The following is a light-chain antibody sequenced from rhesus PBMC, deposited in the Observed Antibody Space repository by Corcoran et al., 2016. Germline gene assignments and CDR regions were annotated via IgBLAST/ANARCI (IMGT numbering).Light chain of an antibody. CDR3: QHNYGTPFT. V-gene: IGKV1-74*01. CDR2: KAS. J-gene: IGKJ3*01. Sequence: DIQMTQSPSSLSASVGDRVTITCRTSENVNNYLNWYQQKPGKAPKLLIYKASTLQSGVPSRFSGSGSVTDYTFTISSLHSEDVATYYCQHNYGTPFTFGPGTKLDIK. CDR1: ENVNNY.